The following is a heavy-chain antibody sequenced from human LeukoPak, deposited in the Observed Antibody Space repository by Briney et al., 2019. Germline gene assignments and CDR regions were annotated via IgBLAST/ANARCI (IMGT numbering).Heavy chain of an antibody. V-gene: IGHV1-18*01. Sequence: ASVKVSCKPSGYTFPDDVISCGRQAPGQRLEWMGWISAYNGNTNYAQKLQRRVTMSTDTTTNTGYMELRSLRSDDTAVYYCARVHSEYVFDYWGQGTLVTVSS. CDR3: ARVHSEYVFDY. CDR1: GYTFPDDV. D-gene: IGHD3-16*01. J-gene: IGHJ4*02. CDR2: ISAYNGNT.